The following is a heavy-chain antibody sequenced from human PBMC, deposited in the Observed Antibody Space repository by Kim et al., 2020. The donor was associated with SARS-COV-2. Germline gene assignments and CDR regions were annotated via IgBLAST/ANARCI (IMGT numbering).Heavy chain of an antibody. V-gene: IGHV3-48*03. Sequence: GGSLRLSCAVSGFAFNIYDFNWVRQAPGKGLEWVSYISNSGSAIYYADSVKGRFTISRDTAQNSLYLQMNSLRADDTAVYYCARGHLSVRLRAVLPTAMGYYFDSWGQGVLVTVSS. CDR3: ARGHLSVRLRAVLPTAMGYYFDS. J-gene: IGHJ4*02. D-gene: IGHD2-21*02. CDR1: GFAFNIYD. CDR2: ISNSGSAI.